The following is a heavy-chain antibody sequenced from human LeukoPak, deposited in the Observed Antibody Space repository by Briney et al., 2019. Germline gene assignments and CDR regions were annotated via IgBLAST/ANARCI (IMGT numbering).Heavy chain of an antibody. CDR2: IRGSGGDI. J-gene: IGHJ4*02. D-gene: IGHD6-13*01. Sequence: PGGSLRLSCAASGFTFSDYYMGWIRQAPRKGLEGVSYIRGSGGDIHYADSVKGRFTISRDNAKSSLYLQMNSLRAEDTAVYYCARDIVAAGLFFDYWGQGTLVTVSS. V-gene: IGHV3-11*04. CDR1: GFTFSDYY. CDR3: ARDIVAAGLFFDY.